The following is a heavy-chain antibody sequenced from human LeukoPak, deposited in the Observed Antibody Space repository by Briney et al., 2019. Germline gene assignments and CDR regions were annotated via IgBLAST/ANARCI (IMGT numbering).Heavy chain of an antibody. J-gene: IGHJ5*02. CDR1: GYTFTGYY. D-gene: IGHD5-18*01. Sequence: ASVKVSCKASGYTFTGYYMHWVRQAPGQGLEWMGWINPNSGGTNYAQKFQGWVTMTRDTSISTAYMELSRLRSDDTAVYYCARAGRGPFTAMGWFDPWGQGTLVTVSS. CDR2: INPNSGGT. CDR3: ARAGRGPFTAMGWFDP. V-gene: IGHV1-2*04.